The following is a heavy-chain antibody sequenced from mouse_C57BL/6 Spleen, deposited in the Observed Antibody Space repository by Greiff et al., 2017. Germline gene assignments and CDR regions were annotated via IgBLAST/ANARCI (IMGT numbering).Heavy chain of an antibody. D-gene: IGHD6-2*01. CDR1: GFSLTSYG. Sequence: VKLVESGPDLVAPSQSLSITCTVSGFSLTSYGVSWVRQPPGKGLEWLGVIRGDGSTNYHSALISRLSISKCNSKSQVFLKLNSLKTDDTATYYCANNCLYCYAIDYWCQGTSVTVSS. J-gene: IGHJ4*01. CDR3: ANNCLYCYAIDY. V-gene: IGHV2-3*01. CDR2: IRGDGST.